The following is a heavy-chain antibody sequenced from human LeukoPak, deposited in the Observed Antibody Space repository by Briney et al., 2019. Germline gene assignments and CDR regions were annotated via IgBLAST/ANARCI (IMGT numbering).Heavy chain of an antibody. D-gene: IGHD1-26*01. CDR1: GGTFSSYA. CDR2: IIPNSGTA. V-gene: IGHV1-69*01. CDR3: ARAIVGASIVPGSFDY. J-gene: IGHJ4*02. Sequence: SVKVSCKASGGTFSSYAISWVRQAPGQGLEWMGGIIPNSGTANYAQKFQGRVTITADESTSTAYMELSSLRSEDTAVYYCARAIVGASIVPGSFDYWGQGTLVTVSS.